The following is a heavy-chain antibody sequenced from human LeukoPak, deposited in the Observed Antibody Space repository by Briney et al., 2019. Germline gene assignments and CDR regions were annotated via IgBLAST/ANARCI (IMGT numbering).Heavy chain of an antibody. D-gene: IGHD1-1*01. V-gene: IGHV1-69*04. J-gene: IGHJ6*02. CDR1: GGTFSSYA. CDR2: IIPILGIT. Sequence: SVKVSCKASGGTFSSYAISWVRQAPGQGLEWMGRIIPILGITNYAQKFQGRVTITADKSTSTAYMELSSLRSEDTAVYYCARENWNDLLVSDYYYGMDVWGQGTTVTVSS. CDR3: ARENWNDLLVSDYYYGMDV.